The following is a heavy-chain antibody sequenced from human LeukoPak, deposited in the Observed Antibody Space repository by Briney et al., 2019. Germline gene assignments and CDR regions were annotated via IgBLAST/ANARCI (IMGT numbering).Heavy chain of an antibody. Sequence: WGSLRLSCAASAFTFSTYSMHWVGQAPGKGLEWVAAISYDGPNKYYADSVKGRFTISRDNSKNTLYLQMNSLRAEDTAVYYCAKERGSGRQGRDDAFDIWGQGTMVTVSS. CDR1: AFTFSTYS. CDR2: ISYDGPNK. V-gene: IGHV3-30*04. CDR3: AKERGSGRQGRDDAFDI. D-gene: IGHD3-10*01. J-gene: IGHJ3*02.